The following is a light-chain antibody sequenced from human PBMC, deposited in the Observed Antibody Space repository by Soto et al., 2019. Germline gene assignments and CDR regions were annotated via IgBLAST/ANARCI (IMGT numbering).Light chain of an antibody. CDR1: QSINNL. J-gene: IGKJ1*01. CDR3: QQYNSYYPT. CDR2: DVS. Sequence: DVQITQSPSTLSASVGFRFTITCLASQSINNLLAWYQQKPGKAPKFLIYDVSTLESGVPSRFSGSGSGTEFTLTISSLKTDDFATYYCQQYNSYYPTFGQGTKVDIK. V-gene: IGKV1-5*01.